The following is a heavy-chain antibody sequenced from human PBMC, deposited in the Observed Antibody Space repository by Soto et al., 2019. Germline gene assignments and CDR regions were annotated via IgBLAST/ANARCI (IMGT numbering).Heavy chain of an antibody. CDR3: AAAESIGNFDY. J-gene: IGHJ4*02. D-gene: IGHD1-1*01. CDR1: GFTFTSSA. Sequence: ASVKVSCKASGFTFTSSAVQWVRQARGQRLEWIGWIVVGSGNANYAQKFQERVTITRDMSTSTAYMELSSLRSEDTAVYYCAAAESIGNFDYWGQGTLVTVSS. CDR2: IVVGSGNA. V-gene: IGHV1-58*01.